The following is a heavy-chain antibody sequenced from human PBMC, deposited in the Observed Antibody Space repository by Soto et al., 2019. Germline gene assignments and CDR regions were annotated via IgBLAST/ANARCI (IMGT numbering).Heavy chain of an antibody. J-gene: IGHJ6*02. CDR3: ARVVAAAPVYYGMDV. V-gene: IGHV1-18*01. CDR1: GFTFTIYG. Sequence: QVQLVQSGAEVKKPGASVKVSCKASGFTFTIYGIAWVRQAPRQGLEWMGWINPYNANTNYAQKFQGRVTMTTDTPTTTGYRELRSLGSDDTAVYYCARVVAAAPVYYGMDVWGQGTPVTVS. D-gene: IGHD2-15*01. CDR2: INPYNANT.